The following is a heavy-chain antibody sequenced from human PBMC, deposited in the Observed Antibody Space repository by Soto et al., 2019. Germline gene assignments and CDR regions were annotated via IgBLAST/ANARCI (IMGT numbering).Heavy chain of an antibody. J-gene: IGHJ4*02. D-gene: IGHD1-26*01. CDR2: IYGNGRST. CDR3: AKDFTPDSRWDIDY. CDR1: GFIFSTYT. Sequence: EAQLWESGGGLVQPGGSLRLSCATSGFIFSTYTINWFRQAPGRGLEWVSSIYGNGRSTFYSASVKGRFTITRDNSGNTVYLQMSSLRAEDTAIYYCAKDFTPDSRWDIDYWGRGSLVTVSS. V-gene: IGHV3-23*05.